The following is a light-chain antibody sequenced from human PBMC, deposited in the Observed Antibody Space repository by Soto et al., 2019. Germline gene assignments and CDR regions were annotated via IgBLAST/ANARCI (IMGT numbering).Light chain of an antibody. Sequence: DIQMTQSPSSLSGSVGDRVTITCGASQSISSYLNWYQQKPGKAPKLLIQSASSLHSGVPSRFSGSRSGTHFTLIISSLQPEDSATYYCQQTFSTPWTFGQGTKVDIK. CDR2: SAS. CDR1: QSISSY. V-gene: IGKV1-39*01. J-gene: IGKJ1*01. CDR3: QQTFSTPWT.